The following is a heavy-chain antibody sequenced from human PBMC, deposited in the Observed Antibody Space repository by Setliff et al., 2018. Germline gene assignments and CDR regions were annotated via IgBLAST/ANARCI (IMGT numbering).Heavy chain of an antibody. Sequence: SETLSLTCTVSGGSISSYYWSWIRQPPGKGLEWIGYIYYSGSTNYNPSLKSRVTMAVDTSRNQFSLKLSSVTAADTAVYYCAGGRRYDYGWDFDYWGQGTLVTVSS. V-gene: IGHV4-59*08. CDR1: GGSISSYY. J-gene: IGHJ4*02. D-gene: IGHD4-17*01. CDR3: AGGRRYDYGWDFDY. CDR2: IYYSGST.